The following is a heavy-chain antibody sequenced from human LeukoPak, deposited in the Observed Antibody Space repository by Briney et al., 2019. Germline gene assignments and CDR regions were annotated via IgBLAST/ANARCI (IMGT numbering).Heavy chain of an antibody. Sequence: GALRLSCAASGFIVSSTYMNWVRQAPGKGLEWVSLIYSGGTTNYADSVKGRFTISRDNSKNTLYLQMNSLRAEDTAVYYCAKDITRYGGNAVDYWGQGTLVTVSS. J-gene: IGHJ4*02. D-gene: IGHD4-23*01. V-gene: IGHV3-66*01. CDR2: IYSGGTT. CDR1: GFIVSSTY. CDR3: AKDITRYGGNAVDY.